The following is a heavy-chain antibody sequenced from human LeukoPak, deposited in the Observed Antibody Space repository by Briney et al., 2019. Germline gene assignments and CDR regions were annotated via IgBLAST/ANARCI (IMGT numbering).Heavy chain of an antibody. Sequence: SETLSLTCAVYGGSFSGYYWSWIRQPPGKGLEWIGETNHSGSTNYNPSLKSRVTISVDTSKNQFSLKLSSVTAADTAVYFCARGPYSYDSSGAFDIWGQGTMVTVSS. V-gene: IGHV4-34*01. CDR1: GGSFSGYY. D-gene: IGHD3-22*01. J-gene: IGHJ3*02. CDR2: TNHSGST. CDR3: ARGPYSYDSSGAFDI.